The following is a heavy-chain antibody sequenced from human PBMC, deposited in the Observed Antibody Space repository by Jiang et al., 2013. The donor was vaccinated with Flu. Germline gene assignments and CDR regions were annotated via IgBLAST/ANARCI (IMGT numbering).Heavy chain of an antibody. V-gene: IGHV4-30-2*01. D-gene: IGHD3-22*01. Sequence: KPSQTLSLTCAVSGGSISSGGYSWSWIRQPPGKGLEWIGYIYHSGSTYYNPSLKSRVTISVDRSKNQFSLKLSSVTAADTAVYYCARTLNYYDSSGYYSGAFDIWGQGTMVTVSS. J-gene: IGHJ3*02. CDR2: IYHSGST. CDR1: GGSISSGGYS. CDR3: ARTLNYYDSSGYYSGAFDI.